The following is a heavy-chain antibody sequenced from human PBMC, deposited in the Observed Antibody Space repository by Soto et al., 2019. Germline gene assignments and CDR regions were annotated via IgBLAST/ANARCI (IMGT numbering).Heavy chain of an antibody. CDR3: AKLTWIQLWSRNCVLDY. Sequence: GGSLRLSSATSGFNFSNFAISWVRQAPGKGLEWVSGISNSGGTTYYADSVKGRFTISRDNSKNTLHLHMSGLTTEDTAVYYCAKLTWIQLWSRNCVLDYWGHGTLVTVSS. CDR2: ISNSGGTT. J-gene: IGHJ4*01. CDR1: GFNFSNFA. D-gene: IGHD5-18*01. V-gene: IGHV3-23*01.